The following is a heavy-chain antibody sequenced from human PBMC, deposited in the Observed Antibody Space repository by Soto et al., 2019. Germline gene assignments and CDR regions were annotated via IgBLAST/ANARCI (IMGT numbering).Heavy chain of an antibody. CDR3: ARGPILVEETTYDNYFDY. D-gene: IGHD3-22*01. CDR2: NIPIFGTA. CDR1: GDTFSNFV. V-gene: IGHV1-69*13. J-gene: IGHJ4*02. Sequence: SVKVSCKAYGDTFSNFVISWVRQAPGQGLEWMGGNIPIFGTANYAQKFQGRVTIIADESTGTTYMELTSLRSEDTAVYYCARGPILVEETTYDNYFDYWGQGTLVTVSS.